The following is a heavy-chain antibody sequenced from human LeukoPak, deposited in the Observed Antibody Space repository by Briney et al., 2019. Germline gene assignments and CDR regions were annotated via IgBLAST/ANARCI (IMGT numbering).Heavy chain of an antibody. CDR3: ARDPPYDHHIDV. J-gene: IGHJ6*03. CDR2: VYYSGST. CDR1: GDSINKSPYY. V-gene: IGHV4-39*07. D-gene: IGHD3-3*01. Sequence: SETLSLTSNVSGDSINKSPYYWAWVRQPPGKGLEWIAAVYYSGSTYYNPSLKGRVTISVDTSKNQFFLSLTSVTAADTAVYFCARDPPYDHHIDVWGKGTTVTVSS.